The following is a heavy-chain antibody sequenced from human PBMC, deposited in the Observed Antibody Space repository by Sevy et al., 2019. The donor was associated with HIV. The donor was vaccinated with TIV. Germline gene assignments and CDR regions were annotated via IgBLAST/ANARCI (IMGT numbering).Heavy chain of an antibody. CDR3: ARNRVRSSGRRLEAFDI. CDR1: GYSISGSNW. D-gene: IGHD3-22*01. V-gene: IGHV4-28*01. J-gene: IGHJ3*02. CDR2: IYYSGRT. Sequence: SETLSLTCAVSGYSISGSNWWGWIRQPPGKGLEWIGYIYYSGRTYHNPSLKSRVSMSVDTSKNQFSLKLSSVTAVDTAVYYCARNRVRSSGRRLEAFDIWGQGTMVTVSS.